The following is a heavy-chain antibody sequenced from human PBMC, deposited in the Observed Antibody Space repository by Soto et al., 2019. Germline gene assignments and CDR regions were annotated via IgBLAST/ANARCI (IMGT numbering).Heavy chain of an antibody. CDR1: GGTFSSYA. D-gene: IGHD2-2*01. V-gene: IGHV1-69*13. Sequence: ASVKVSCKASGGTFSSYAISWVRQAPGQGLEWMGGIIPIFGTANYAQKFQGRVTITADESTSTAYMELSSLRSEDTAVYYCASTDFVVVPAAIPRVFMDVGGQGPRVTVSS. J-gene: IGHJ6*02. CDR3: ASTDFVVVPAAIPRVFMDV. CDR2: IIPIFGTA.